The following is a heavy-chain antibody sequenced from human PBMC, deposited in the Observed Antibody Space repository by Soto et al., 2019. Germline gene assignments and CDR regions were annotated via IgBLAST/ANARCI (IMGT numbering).Heavy chain of an antibody. Sequence: EVQLLESGGGLVQPGGSLRLSCAASGFTFSSYAMSWVRQAPGKGLEWVSAISGSGGSTYYADSVKGRFTISRDNSKXTXXXXXXXXXXXXXXXXXXXXDPGSYGDYWGQGTLVTVSS. CDR2: ISGSGGST. CDR1: GFTFSSYA. CDR3: XXDPGSYGDY. D-gene: IGHD1-26*01. V-gene: IGHV3-23*01. J-gene: IGHJ4*02.